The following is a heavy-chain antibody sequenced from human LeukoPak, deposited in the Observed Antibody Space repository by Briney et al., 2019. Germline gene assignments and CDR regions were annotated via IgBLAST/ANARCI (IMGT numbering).Heavy chain of an antibody. Sequence: SETLSLTCTVSGGSISSHYWSWIRQPPGKGLEWIGYFYYSGSTNYNPSLKSRVTISGDTSKNQFSLKLSSVTAADTAVYYCAREGPPNYDTIWGQGTMVTVSS. J-gene: IGHJ3*02. CDR2: FYYSGST. CDR3: AREGPPNYDTI. D-gene: IGHD3-9*01. CDR1: GGSISSHY. V-gene: IGHV4-59*11.